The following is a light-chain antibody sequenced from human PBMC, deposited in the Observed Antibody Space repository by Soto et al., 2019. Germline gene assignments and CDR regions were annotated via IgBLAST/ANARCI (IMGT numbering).Light chain of an antibody. V-gene: IGLV1-44*01. CDR3: ASWDDRLNGPV. Sequence: QLVLTQPPSTSGTPGQRFAISCSGTSSNIGSHTVNWYQQLPGTAPKLLIYGDDQRPSGIPDRFSGSKFCTSASVAISGLLSEDGVDYYCASWDDRLNGPVFGGGTQLTVL. J-gene: IGLJ3*02. CDR1: SSNIGSHT. CDR2: GDD.